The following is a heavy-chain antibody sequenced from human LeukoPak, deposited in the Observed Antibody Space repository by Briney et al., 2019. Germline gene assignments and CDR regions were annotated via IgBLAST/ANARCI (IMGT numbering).Heavy chain of an antibody. D-gene: IGHD5-18*01. CDR3: ARGKIQLWSDAFDI. V-gene: IGHV3-7*01. J-gene: IGHJ3*02. CDR2: IKQDGSEK. CDR1: GFTFSSYW. Sequence: GGSLRLSCAASGFTFSSYWMSWVRQAPRKGLEWVANIKQDGSEKYYVDSVKGRFTISRDNAKNSLYLQMNSLRAEDTAVYYCARGKIQLWSDAFDIWGQGTMVTVSS.